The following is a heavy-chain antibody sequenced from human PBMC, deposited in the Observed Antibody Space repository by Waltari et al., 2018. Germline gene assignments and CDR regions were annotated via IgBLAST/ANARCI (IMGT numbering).Heavy chain of an antibody. CDR3: ARVARGTLYDAFDI. J-gene: IGHJ3*02. CDR1: GLAVRTSF. V-gene: IGHV3-66*01. CDR2: IVSGDTT. Sequence: EVQLMESGGGLVQPGGSLRLSCVASGLAVRTSFMSWVRQAPGKGLEWVSGIVSGDTTYYTDSVKGRFSTSRDNSKNTLFLQMNSLRAEDTAVYYCARVARGTLYDAFDIWGQGTMVTVSS. D-gene: IGHD1-26*01.